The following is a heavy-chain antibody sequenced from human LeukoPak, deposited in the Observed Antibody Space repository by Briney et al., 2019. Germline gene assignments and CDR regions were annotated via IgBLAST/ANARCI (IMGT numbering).Heavy chain of an antibody. CDR1: GFTLSSYW. J-gene: IGHJ3*02. V-gene: IGHV3-7*03. CDR3: ARDWVAGVPFDAFDI. D-gene: IGHD3-10*01. CDR2: IKEDGSEK. Sequence: GGSLRLSCAASGFTLSSYWMSWVRQAPGKGLEWVANIKEDGSEKYYVDSVEGRFTFSRDNAKNSLYLHMNSLTAEDTAMYYCARDWVAGVPFDAFDIWGQGTMVSASS.